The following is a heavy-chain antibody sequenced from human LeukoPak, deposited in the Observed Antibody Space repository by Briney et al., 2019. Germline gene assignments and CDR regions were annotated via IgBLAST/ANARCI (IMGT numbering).Heavy chain of an antibody. CDR2: IYSSGNT. D-gene: IGHD1-26*01. CDR1: GGSISTYY. J-gene: IGHJ4*02. V-gene: IGHV4-4*07. CDR3: ARAPPMGATYFDY. Sequence: PSETLSLTCTVSGGSISTYYWSWIRQPAGKGLERIGRIYSSGNTHYNPSLKSRLTMSVDTSKNQFSLKLSSVTAADTAVYYCARAPPMGATYFDYWGQGTLVTVSS.